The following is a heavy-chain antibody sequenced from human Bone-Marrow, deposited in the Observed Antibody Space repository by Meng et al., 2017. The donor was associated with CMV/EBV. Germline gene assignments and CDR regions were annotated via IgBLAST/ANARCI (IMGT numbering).Heavy chain of an antibody. V-gene: IGHV3-9*01. CDR2: ISWNSGSI. D-gene: IGHD2-21*01. J-gene: IGHJ3*02. Sequence: SLKISCAASGFTFYDYARHWVRQAPGKGLEWVSSISWNSGSIGYADSVKGRFTISRDNSKNTLYLQMNRLRAEDTAVYYCAKDGEAYCGGDCYFYAFDIWGQGTMVTVSS. CDR3: AKDGEAYCGGDCYFYAFDI. CDR1: GFTFYDYA.